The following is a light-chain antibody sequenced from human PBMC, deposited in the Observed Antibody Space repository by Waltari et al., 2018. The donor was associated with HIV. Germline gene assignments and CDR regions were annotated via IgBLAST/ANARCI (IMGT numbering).Light chain of an antibody. CDR1: SSHIGGYNY. CDR2: EVT. V-gene: IGLV2-8*01. J-gene: IGLJ2*01. Sequence: QSALTQPPSSSRSPGQPAPMSFPGSSSHIGGYNYISWYQPHPGKAPKPIMTEVTKRPSGVPDRFSGSKAGNTASLTVSGLQAEDEAHYYCSSYAPTNKFYVLFGGGTTLTVL. CDR3: SSYAPTNKFYVL.